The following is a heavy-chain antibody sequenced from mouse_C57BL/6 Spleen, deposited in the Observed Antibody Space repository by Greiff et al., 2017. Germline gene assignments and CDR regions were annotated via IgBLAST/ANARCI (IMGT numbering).Heavy chain of an antibody. V-gene: IGHV1-59*01. CDR3: ARSPSYYSMDY. Sequence: QVQLQQPGAELVRPGASVKLSCKASGYTFTSYWMHWVKQRPGQGLEWIGVIDPSDSYTNYNQKFKGKATLTVDTSSSTAYMQLSSLTSEDSAVYYCARSPSYYSMDYWGQGTSVTVSS. CDR1: GYTFTSYW. J-gene: IGHJ4*01. CDR2: IDPSDSYT. D-gene: IGHD1-1*01.